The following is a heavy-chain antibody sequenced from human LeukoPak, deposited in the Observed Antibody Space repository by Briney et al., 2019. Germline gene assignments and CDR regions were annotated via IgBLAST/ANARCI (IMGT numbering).Heavy chain of an antibody. D-gene: IGHD1-26*01. CDR3: ARRGGSYLTFDDFDI. CDR1: GFTFSNYW. Sequence: PGGSLRLSCAGSGFTFSNYWMTWVRQAPEKGLEWVANIKPSGSEKHYADSVEGRFTISRDNAKNSLYLQMNSLRAEDTAVYYCARRGGSYLTFDDFDIWGQGTMVTVSS. J-gene: IGHJ3*02. CDR2: IKPSGSEK. V-gene: IGHV3-7*01.